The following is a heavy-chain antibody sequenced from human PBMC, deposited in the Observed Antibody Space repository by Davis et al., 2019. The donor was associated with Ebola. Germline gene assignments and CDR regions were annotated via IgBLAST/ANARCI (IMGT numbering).Heavy chain of an antibody. D-gene: IGHD6-19*01. Sequence: GESLKISCAASGFTFSSYAMHWVRQAPGKGLEWVAVISYDGSNKYYADSVKGRFTISRDNSKNTLYLQMNSLRAEDTAVYYCAKIGGSSGWQDYWGQGTLVTVSS. CDR2: ISYDGSNK. J-gene: IGHJ4*02. CDR1: GFTFSSYA. V-gene: IGHV3-30*04. CDR3: AKIGGSSGWQDY.